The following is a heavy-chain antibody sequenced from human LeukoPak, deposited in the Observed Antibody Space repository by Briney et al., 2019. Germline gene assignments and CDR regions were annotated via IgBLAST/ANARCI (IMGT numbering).Heavy chain of an antibody. J-gene: IGHJ4*02. CDR1: GFTCSSYW. CDR2: ISGSGGST. D-gene: IGHD2-21*02. V-gene: IGHV3-23*01. Sequence: GGSLRLSCAASGFTCSSYWMTWVRQAPGKGLEWVSAISGSGGSTYYADSVKGRFTISRDNSKNTLYLQMNSLRAEDTAVYYCAKSHHVTAIDYWGQGTLVTVSS. CDR3: AKSHHVTAIDY.